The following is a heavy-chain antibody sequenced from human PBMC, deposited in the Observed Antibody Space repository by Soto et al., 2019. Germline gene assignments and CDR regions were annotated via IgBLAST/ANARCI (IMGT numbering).Heavy chain of an antibody. Sequence: QVQLVESGGGVVQPGRSLRLSCAVSGFTVSTYGMHWVRQAPGKGLEWVAVISRDGGTKYYADSVKGRFTTSRDNSRNTLFLEMNSLRGDDMAVYYCTGEVASGYWGQGTLDTVSS. D-gene: IGHD2-8*02. CDR1: GFTVSTYG. J-gene: IGHJ4*02. V-gene: IGHV3-30*03. CDR2: ISRDGGTK. CDR3: TGEVASGY.